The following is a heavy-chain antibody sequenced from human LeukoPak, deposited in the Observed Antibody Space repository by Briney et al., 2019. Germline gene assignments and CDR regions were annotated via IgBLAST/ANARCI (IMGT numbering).Heavy chain of an antibody. Sequence: SETLSLTCAVYGGSFSGYYWGWIRQPPGKGLEWIGEINHSGSTNYNPSLKSRVTISVDTSKNQFSLKLSSVTAADTAVYYCARLGGRPIGGQVRGPSGSYYVEDYWGQGTLVTVSS. CDR2: INHSGST. CDR3: ARLGGRPIGGQVRGPSGSYYVEDY. V-gene: IGHV4-34*01. D-gene: IGHD1-26*01. CDR1: GGSFSGYY. J-gene: IGHJ4*02.